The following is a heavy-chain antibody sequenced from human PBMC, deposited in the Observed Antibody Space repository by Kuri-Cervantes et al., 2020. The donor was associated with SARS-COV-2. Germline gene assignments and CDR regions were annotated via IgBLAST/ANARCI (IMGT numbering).Heavy chain of an antibody. V-gene: IGHV4-34*01. CDR3: ARGRRYSLPGGLDY. J-gene: IGHJ4*02. Sequence: SETLSLTSTVSGGSISSYYWSWIRQPPGKGLEWIGEINHSGSTNYNPSLKSRVTISVDTSKNQFSLKLSSVTAADTAVYYCARGRRYSLPGGLDYWGQGTLVTVSS. CDR1: GGSISSYY. D-gene: IGHD3-9*01. CDR2: INHSGST.